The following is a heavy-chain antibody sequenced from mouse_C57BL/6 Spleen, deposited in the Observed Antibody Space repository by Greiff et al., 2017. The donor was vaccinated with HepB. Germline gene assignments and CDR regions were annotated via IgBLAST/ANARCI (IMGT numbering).Heavy chain of an antibody. J-gene: IGHJ4*01. CDR2: ISSGSSTI. CDR3: ARAYYYGSSDDAMDY. D-gene: IGHD1-1*01. Sequence: DVHLVESGGGLVKPGGSLKLSCAASGFTFSDYGMHWVRQAPEKGLEWVAYISSGSSTIYYADTVKGRFTISRDNAKNTRFLQMTSLRSEDTAMYYCARAYYYGSSDDAMDYWGQGTSVTVSS. V-gene: IGHV5-17*01. CDR1: GFTFSDYG.